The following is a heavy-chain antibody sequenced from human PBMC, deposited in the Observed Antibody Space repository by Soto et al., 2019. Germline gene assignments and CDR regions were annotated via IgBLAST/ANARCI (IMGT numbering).Heavy chain of an antibody. CDR1: GFTFSSYA. CDR3: ARDKSSSSSWDYYYYGMDV. Sequence: QVQLVESGGGVVQPGRSLRLSCAASGFTFSSYAMHWVRQAPGKGLEWVAVISYDGSNKYYADSVKGRFTISRDNSKNTLYLQMNSLRAEDTAVYYCARDKSSSSSWDYYYYGMDVWGQGTTVTVSS. CDR2: ISYDGSNK. D-gene: IGHD6-6*01. V-gene: IGHV3-30-3*01. J-gene: IGHJ6*02.